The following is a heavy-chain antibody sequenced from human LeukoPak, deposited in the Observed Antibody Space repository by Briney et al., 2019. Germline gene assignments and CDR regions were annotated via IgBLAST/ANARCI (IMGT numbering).Heavy chain of an antibody. CDR3: ARDLSSGWYLY. CDR1: GYTFTCYY. D-gene: IGHD6-19*01. Sequence: ASVKVSCKASGYTFTCYYMHWVRQAPGQGLEWMGWINPSSGGTNYAQKFQGRVTMTRDTSISTAYMELSSLRSDDTAVYYCARDLSSGWYLYWGQGTLVTVSS. CDR2: INPSSGGT. V-gene: IGHV1-2*02. J-gene: IGHJ4*02.